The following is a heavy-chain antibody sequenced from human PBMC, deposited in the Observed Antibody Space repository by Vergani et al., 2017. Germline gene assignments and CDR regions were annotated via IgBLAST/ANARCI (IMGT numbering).Heavy chain of an antibody. CDR1: GGSFSGYY. J-gene: IGHJ6*02. D-gene: IGHD3-3*01. CDR2: INHSGST. Sequence: QVQLQQWGAGLLKPSETLSLTCAVYGGSFSGYYWSWIRQPPGKGLEWIGEINHSGSTNYNPSLKSRVTISVDTSKNQFSLKLSSVTAADTAVYYCARDPYDFWSGYHLERVESYYYYGMDVWGQGTTVTVSS. CDR3: ARDPYDFWSGYHLERVESYYYYGMDV. V-gene: IGHV4-34*01.